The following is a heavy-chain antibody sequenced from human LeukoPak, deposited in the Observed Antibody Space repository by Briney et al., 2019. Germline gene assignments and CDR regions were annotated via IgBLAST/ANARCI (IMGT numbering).Heavy chain of an antibody. D-gene: IGHD3-10*01. CDR2: IKQDGSEK. J-gene: IGHJ6*02. Sequence: PGGSLRLSCAVSGFTFSRHWMSWVRQAPGKGLEWLANIKQDGSEKYYVDSVEGRFTISRDNAKNSLYLQMNSLRAEDTAVYYCARSYYGSGTSYGMDVWVQGTTDTVSS. CDR1: GFTFSRHW. CDR3: ARSYYGSGTSYGMDV. V-gene: IGHV3-7*01.